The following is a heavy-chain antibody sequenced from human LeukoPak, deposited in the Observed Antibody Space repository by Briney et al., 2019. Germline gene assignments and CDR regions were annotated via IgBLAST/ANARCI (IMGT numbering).Heavy chain of an antibody. V-gene: IGHV4-59*01. Sequence: PSETLSLTCAVYGGSFSGYYWSWIRQPPGKGLEWIGYIYYSGSTNYNPSLKSRVTISVDTSKNQFSLKLSSVTAADTAVYYRARASLWFGELGFDPWGQGTLVTVSS. D-gene: IGHD3-10*01. J-gene: IGHJ5*02. CDR3: ARASLWFGELGFDP. CDR2: IYYSGST. CDR1: GGSFSGYY.